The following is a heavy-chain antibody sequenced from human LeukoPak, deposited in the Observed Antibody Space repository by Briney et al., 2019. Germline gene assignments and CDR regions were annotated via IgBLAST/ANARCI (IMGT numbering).Heavy chain of an antibody. V-gene: IGHV1-18*01. J-gene: IGHJ4*02. Sequence: ASVKVSCKTSGYTFTMYGVSWVRQAPGRGLQWLGWISPRNGNSAYAQDLQGRVTMTTDTSTTTAYLELRSLRSDDTAIYYCARDLNYVTLGYNILADVGYYFDYWGPGYLVTVSS. CDR1: GYTFTMYG. CDR2: ISPRNGNS. D-gene: IGHD3-9*01. CDR3: ARDLNYVTLGYNILADVGYYFDY.